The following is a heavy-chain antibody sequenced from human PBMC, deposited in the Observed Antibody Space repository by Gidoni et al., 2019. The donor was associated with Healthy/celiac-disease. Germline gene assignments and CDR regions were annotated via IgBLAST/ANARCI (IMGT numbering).Heavy chain of an antibody. V-gene: IGHV4-38-2*02. CDR2: IYHSGST. CDR3: ARVIAAAGQSNWFDP. J-gene: IGHJ5*02. D-gene: IGHD6-13*01. Sequence: QVQLQESGPGLVKPSETLSLTCTVSGYSISSGYYWGWIRQPPGKGLEWIGRIYHSGSTYYNPSLKSRVTISVDTSKNQFSLKLSSVTAADTAVYYCARVIAAAGQSNWFDPWGQGTLVTVSS. CDR1: GYSISSGYY.